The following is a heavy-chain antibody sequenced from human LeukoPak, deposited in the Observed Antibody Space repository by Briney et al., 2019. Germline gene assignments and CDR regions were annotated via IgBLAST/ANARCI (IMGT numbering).Heavy chain of an antibody. D-gene: IGHD5-18*01. Sequence: GGSLRLSCAASGFTFSSYSMNWVRQAPGKGLEWVSYISSSSSTIYYADSVKGRFTISRDNAKNSLYLQMNSLRAEDTAVYYCARDEGGAMVTEPFDYWGQGTLVTVSS. J-gene: IGHJ4*02. CDR3: ARDEGGAMVTEPFDY. CDR2: ISSSSSTI. CDR1: GFTFSSYS. V-gene: IGHV3-48*04.